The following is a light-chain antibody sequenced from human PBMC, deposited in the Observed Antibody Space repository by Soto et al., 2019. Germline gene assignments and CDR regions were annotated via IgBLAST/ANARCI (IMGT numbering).Light chain of an antibody. CDR1: SSDIGGYNY. J-gene: IGLJ1*01. CDR2: EVN. CDR3: NSYTTSRTYV. Sequence: QSALTQHASVSGSPGQSITISCTWTSSDIGGYNYVSWYQQHPGKAPKLMIYEVNNRPSGVSDRFSGSKSGNTASLTISGLQAEDEADYYCNSYTTSRTYVFGTGTKVAVL. V-gene: IGLV2-14*01.